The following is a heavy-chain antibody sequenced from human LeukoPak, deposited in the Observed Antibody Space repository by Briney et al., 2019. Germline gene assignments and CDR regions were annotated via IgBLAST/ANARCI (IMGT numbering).Heavy chain of an antibody. CDR2: ISSNGGST. Sequence: GALRLSCAASGFTFSSYAMHWVRQAPGKGLEYVSAISSNGGSTYYANSVKGRSTISRDNSKNTLYLQMGSLRAEDMAVYYCARVGSSYYYYYGMDVWGQGTTVTVSS. CDR3: ARVGSSYYYYYGMDV. CDR1: GFTFSSYA. J-gene: IGHJ6*02. D-gene: IGHD6-13*01. V-gene: IGHV3-64*01.